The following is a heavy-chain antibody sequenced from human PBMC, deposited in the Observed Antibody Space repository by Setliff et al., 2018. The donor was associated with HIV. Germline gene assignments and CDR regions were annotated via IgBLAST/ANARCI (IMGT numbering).Heavy chain of an antibody. CDR3: ARHDSGGYYSLDY. CDR1: GGSISGFY. Sequence: SETLSLTCTVSGGSISGFYWSWIRQSAGKGLEWIGRIYTSGSTNYNPSLKSRVTISVDTSKNQFSLKLSSVTAADTAVYYCARHDSGGYYSLDYWGQGTLVTVSS. D-gene: IGHD3-22*01. CDR2: IYTSGST. V-gene: IGHV4-4*07. J-gene: IGHJ4*02.